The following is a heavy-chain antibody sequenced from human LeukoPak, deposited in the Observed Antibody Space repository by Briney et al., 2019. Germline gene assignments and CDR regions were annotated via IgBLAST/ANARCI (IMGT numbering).Heavy chain of an antibody. Sequence: GGSLRLSCAASGFTFDDYTMHWVRQPPGKGLEWVSLISWDGSTTYYADSVKGRFTISRDNRKNSLYLQMNSLSTEDTALYYCVKGFCSSSSCYPTEYLQHWGQGTLVTVSS. V-gene: IGHV3-43*01. J-gene: IGHJ1*01. CDR1: GFTFDDYT. CDR3: VKGFCSSSSCYPTEYLQH. D-gene: IGHD2-2*01. CDR2: ISWDGSTT.